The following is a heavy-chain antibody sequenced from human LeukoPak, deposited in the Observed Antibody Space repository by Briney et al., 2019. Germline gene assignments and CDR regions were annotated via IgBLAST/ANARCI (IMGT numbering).Heavy chain of an antibody. V-gene: IGHV3-7*03. Sequence: GGSLRLSCAASGFTFSSYAMSWVRQAPGKGLEWVANIKEDGTETYYVDSVKGRFTISRDNAKNSLYLQMNSLRVEDTAVYYCAKEGRSLQTYWGQGTLVTVS. CDR3: AKEGRSLQTY. CDR2: IKEDGTET. CDR1: GFTFSSYA. D-gene: IGHD5-24*01. J-gene: IGHJ4*02.